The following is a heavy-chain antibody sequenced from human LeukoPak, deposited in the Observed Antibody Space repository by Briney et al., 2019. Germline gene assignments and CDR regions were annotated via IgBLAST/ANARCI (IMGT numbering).Heavy chain of an antibody. J-gene: IGHJ4*02. CDR3: ARGYSRAYDY. CDR2: IRVSINYI. Sequence: GGSLRLSCAASGFTLTTYTTNCVRHAPGGGREWVSSIRVSINYIYYADSVKGRFTLSRHSAKNSFYLQKSNQIAEPTDVYYCARGYSRAYDYWGQGTLVTV. V-gene: IGHV3-21*01. D-gene: IGHD6-19*01. CDR1: GFTLTTYT.